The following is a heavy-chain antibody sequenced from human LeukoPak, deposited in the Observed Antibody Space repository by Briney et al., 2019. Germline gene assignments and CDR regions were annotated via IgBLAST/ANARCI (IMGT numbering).Heavy chain of an antibody. J-gene: IGHJ4*02. CDR1: GGFISSSGYS. CDR2: IYYSGST. CDR3: ARRGYSSTSGYDY. D-gene: IGHD2-2*01. V-gene: IGHV4-39*01. Sequence: SETLSLTCAVSGGFISSSGYSWGWIRQPPGKELEWIGIIYYSGSTYYNPSLKSRLTISVDTSKNQFSLKLSSVTAADTAVYYCARRGYSSTSGYDYWSQGSLVTVSS.